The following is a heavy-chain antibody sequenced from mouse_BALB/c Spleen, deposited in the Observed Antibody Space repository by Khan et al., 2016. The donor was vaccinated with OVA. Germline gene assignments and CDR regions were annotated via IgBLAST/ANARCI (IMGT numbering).Heavy chain of an antibody. D-gene: IGHD2-2*01. J-gene: IGHJ3*01. CDR2: INPNNGDA. Sequence: VQLQQSGAELVKPGASVKLSCKASGYTFNSYYMYWEKQRPGQGLEWIGEINPNNGDANFNEKFKNKATLTVDKSSNTAFMQLSSLTSEDSAVYYCTRSGYGSFAYWGQGTLVTVSA. CDR1: GYTFNSYY. CDR3: TRSGYGSFAY. V-gene: IGHV1S81*02.